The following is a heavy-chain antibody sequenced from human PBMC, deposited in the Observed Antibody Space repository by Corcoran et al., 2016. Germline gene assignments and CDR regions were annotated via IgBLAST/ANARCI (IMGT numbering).Heavy chain of an antibody. V-gene: IGHV4-59*01. J-gene: IGHJ2*01. D-gene: IGHD6-19*01. CDR3: ARGSSGWSYILNWYFDL. CDR2: IYYSGST. CDR1: GGSISSYY. Sequence: QVQLQESGPGLVKPSETLSLTCTVSGGSISSYYWSWIRQPPGKGLEWIGYIYYSGSTNYNPSLKSRVTISVDTSKNQFSLKLSSVTAADTAVYYCARGSSGWSYILNWYFDLWGRGTLVTVSS.